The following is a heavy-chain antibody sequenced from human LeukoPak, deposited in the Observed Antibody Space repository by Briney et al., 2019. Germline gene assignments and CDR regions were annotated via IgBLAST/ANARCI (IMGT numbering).Heavy chain of an antibody. Sequence: PSETLSLTCTVSGGSISSYYWSWIRQPPGKGLEWIGSIYHSGSTYYNPSLKSRVTISVDTSKNQFSLKLSSVTAADTAVYYCARERIMITFGGVISPVYFDYWGQGTLVTVSS. CDR1: GGSISSYY. D-gene: IGHD3-16*01. CDR2: IYHSGST. V-gene: IGHV4-38-2*02. J-gene: IGHJ4*02. CDR3: ARERIMITFGGVISPVYFDY.